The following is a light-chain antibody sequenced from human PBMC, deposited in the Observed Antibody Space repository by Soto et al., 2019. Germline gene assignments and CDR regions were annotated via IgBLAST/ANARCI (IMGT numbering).Light chain of an antibody. CDR3: QQHSYWPLT. J-gene: IGKJ4*01. V-gene: IGKV3-11*01. CDR2: DSS. CDR1: QSISSS. Sequence: EIVLIQSPVTLSLSPGERATLSCRASQSISSSLAWYQQNPGQAPRLLIFDSSNRATGIPVSFSGSRSGTYFTLTISSLEPDHFTAYYCQQHSYWPLTFCGGTRVEI.